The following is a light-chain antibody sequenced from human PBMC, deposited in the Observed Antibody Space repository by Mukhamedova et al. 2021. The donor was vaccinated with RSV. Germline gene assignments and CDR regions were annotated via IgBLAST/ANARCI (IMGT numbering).Light chain of an antibody. CDR3: QAWGSSTSVV. CDR2: QDK. CDR1: LGERY. J-gene: IGLJ2*01. Sequence: LGERYVCWYQQKPGQSPVLVMYQDKKRPSGIPGRFSGSNSGNTATLTISGTQAVDEADYYCQAWGSSTSVVFGGGTKLTVL. V-gene: IGLV3-1*01.